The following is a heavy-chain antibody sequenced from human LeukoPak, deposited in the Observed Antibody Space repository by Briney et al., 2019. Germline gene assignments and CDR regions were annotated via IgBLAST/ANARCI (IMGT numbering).Heavy chain of an antibody. V-gene: IGHV3-23*01. CDR1: GFTFSGFA. CDR2: ISGSGDNT. J-gene: IGHJ6*03. CDR3: AKMKGHPLPKYYMDV. Sequence: PGGSLRLSCAASGFTFSGFAMNWVRRTPGKGLEWVSGISGSGDNTLYADSVKGRFTISRDNSKNTLYLEMNSLRAEDTAIYYCAKMKGHPLPKYYMDVWGQGTTVTVS.